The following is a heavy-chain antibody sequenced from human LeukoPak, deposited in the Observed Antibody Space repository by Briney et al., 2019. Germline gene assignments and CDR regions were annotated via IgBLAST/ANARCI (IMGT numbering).Heavy chain of an antibody. Sequence: GGSLRLSCAASGFTFSSAWMTWVRQAPGKGLEYVARIKSKVDGETKDYIATVKGRFIISRDDSKSTLYLQMNSLRTEDTAVYYCSRRFWTGYYDSWGQGTLVTVSS. CDR2: IKSKVDGETK. V-gene: IGHV3-15*01. D-gene: IGHD3/OR15-3a*01. CDR3: SRRFWTGYYDS. CDR1: GFTFSSAW. J-gene: IGHJ4*02.